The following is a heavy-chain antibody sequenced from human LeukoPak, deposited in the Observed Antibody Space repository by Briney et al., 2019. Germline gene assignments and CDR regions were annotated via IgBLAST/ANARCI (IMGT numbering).Heavy chain of an antibody. Sequence: GGSLRLSCAASGFTFSSYSMNWVRQAPGKGLEWVSSISSSSSYIYYADSVKGRFTISRDNAKNSLYLQMNSLRAEDTAVYYCARLHPPSARPPDYWGQGTLVTVSS. CDR3: ARLHPPSARPPDY. D-gene: IGHD6-6*01. CDR1: GFTFSSYS. J-gene: IGHJ4*02. V-gene: IGHV3-21*01. CDR2: ISSSSSYI.